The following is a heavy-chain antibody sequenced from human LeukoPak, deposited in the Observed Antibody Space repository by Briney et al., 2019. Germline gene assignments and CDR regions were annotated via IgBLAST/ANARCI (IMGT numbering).Heavy chain of an antibody. CDR1: GGTFSSYA. D-gene: IGHD6-19*01. J-gene: IGHJ6*03. Sequence: SVKVSCKASGGTFSSYAISWVRQAPGQGLEWMGGIIPIFGTANYAQKFQGRVTITADKSTSTAYMELSSLRSEDTAVYYCARGLYSSGLYYYYYMDVWGKGTTVTVSS. CDR3: ARGLYSSGLYYYYYMDV. CDR2: IIPIFGTA. V-gene: IGHV1-69*06.